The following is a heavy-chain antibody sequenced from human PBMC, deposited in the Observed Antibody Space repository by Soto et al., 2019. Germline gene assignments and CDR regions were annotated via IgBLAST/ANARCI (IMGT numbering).Heavy chain of an antibody. Sequence: SETLSLTCAAYGGSFSGYYWSWIRQPPGKGLEWIGEINHSGSTNYNPSLKSRVTISVDTSKNQFSLKLSSVTAADTAVYYCARGPWIPIQLWLPWFDPWGQGTLVTVSS. J-gene: IGHJ5*02. D-gene: IGHD5-18*01. CDR3: ARGPWIPIQLWLPWFDP. CDR1: GGSFSGYY. CDR2: INHSGST. V-gene: IGHV4-34*01.